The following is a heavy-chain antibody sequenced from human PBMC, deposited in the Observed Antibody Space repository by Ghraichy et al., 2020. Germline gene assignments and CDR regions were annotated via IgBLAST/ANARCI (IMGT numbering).Heavy chain of an antibody. CDR2: IYYSGST. CDR3: AKVRREGAHHYFDY. CDR1: GGSISSYY. Sequence: SETLSLTCTVSGGSISSYYWSWIRQPPGKGLEWIGYIYYSGSTNYNPSLKSRVTISVDTSKNQFSLNLSSVTAADTAVYSCAKVRREGAHHYFDYWGRGTLVTVSS. J-gene: IGHJ4*02. V-gene: IGHV4-59*01.